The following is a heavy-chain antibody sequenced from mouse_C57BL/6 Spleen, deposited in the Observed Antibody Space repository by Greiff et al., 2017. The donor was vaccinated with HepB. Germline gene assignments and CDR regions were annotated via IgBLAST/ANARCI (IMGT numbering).Heavy chain of an antibody. V-gene: IGHV5-6*02. Sequence: EVKLMESGGDLVKPGGSLKLSCAASGFTFSSYGMSWVRQTPDKRLEWVATISSGGSYTYYTDSVKGRFTISRDNAKNTMYLQMSSLKAEDTAMYYYARRGDYDLYYFDYWGQGTTLTVSS. CDR2: ISSGGSYT. D-gene: IGHD2-4*01. CDR1: GFTFSSYG. CDR3: ARRGDYDLYYFDY. J-gene: IGHJ2*01.